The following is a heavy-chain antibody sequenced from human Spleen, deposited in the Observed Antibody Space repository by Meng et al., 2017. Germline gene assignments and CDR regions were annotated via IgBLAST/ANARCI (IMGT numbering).Heavy chain of an antibody. D-gene: IGHD2-21*02. V-gene: IGHV1-2*02. J-gene: IGHJ4*02. CDR1: GYTFTGYY. CDR2: INPNSGGT. CDR3: ASLSTYCGDDCLESGAGDDY. Sequence: ASVKVSCKASGYTFTGYYMHWVRQAPGQGLEWMGWINPNSGGTNYAQKFQGRVTMTRDTSISTAYMELSRLRSDDTAVYYCASLSTYCGDDCLESGAGDDYWGQGTLVTVSS.